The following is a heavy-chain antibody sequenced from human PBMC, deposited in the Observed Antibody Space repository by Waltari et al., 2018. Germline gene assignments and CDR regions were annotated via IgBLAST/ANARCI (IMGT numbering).Heavy chain of an antibody. CDR1: GYTFNNYD. CDR2: MNHNSGNT. CDR3: ARGPTSHYDFWSGYYTDTYYFDC. Sequence: QVQLVQSGAEVKTPGASVKVSCKTSGYTFNNYDIHWVRQATRQGLGWMGWMNHNSGNTGYAQKFQGRVTITRNTSISTAYMELSSLRSEDTAVYYCARGPTSHYDFWSGYYTDTYYFDCWGQGTLVTVSS. V-gene: IGHV1-8*03. D-gene: IGHD3-3*01. J-gene: IGHJ4*02.